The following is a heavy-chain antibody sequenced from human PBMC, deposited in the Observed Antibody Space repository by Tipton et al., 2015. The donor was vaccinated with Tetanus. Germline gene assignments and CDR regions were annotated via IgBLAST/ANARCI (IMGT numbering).Heavy chain of an antibody. V-gene: IGHV1-18*01. Sequence: QSGAEVKKPWASVKVSCKASGYTFTSFGINWVRQAPGQGLEWMGWINTDKGSTNYAQNLQGRVIMTTDTSTLTAYMELRSLRSDDTAMYCCAREVWATGLFFDYWGQGTLVTVSS. CDR3: AREVWATGLFFDY. D-gene: IGHD3-9*01. J-gene: IGHJ4*02. CDR1: GYTFTSFG. CDR2: INTDKGST.